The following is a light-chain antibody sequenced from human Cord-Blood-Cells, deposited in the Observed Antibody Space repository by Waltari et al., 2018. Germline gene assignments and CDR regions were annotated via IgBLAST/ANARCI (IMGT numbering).Light chain of an antibody. CDR1: ALPKQY. Sequence: SYELTQPPSVSVSPGQTARITCSGDALPKQYASWYQQKPGQAPVLVIYKDSERPSGIPERFSGSSSGTTVTLTISGVQAEDEADYYCQSADSSGTYVFGGGTQLTVL. V-gene: IGLV3-25*03. CDR3: QSADSSGTYV. J-gene: IGLJ7*01. CDR2: KDS.